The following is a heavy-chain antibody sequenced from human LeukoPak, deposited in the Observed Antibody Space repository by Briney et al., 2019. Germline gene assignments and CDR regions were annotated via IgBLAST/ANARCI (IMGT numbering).Heavy chain of an antibody. CDR1: GGSISSISYY. J-gene: IGHJ4*02. Sequence: SETLSLTCTVSGGSISSISYYWGWIRQPPGKGLEWIRRIYYSGSTYYNPSLKSRVTISVDTSKNQFSLKLSSVTAADTAVYYCARVHCSSTSCYLDYWGQGTLVTVSS. CDR2: IYYSGST. CDR3: ARVHCSSTSCYLDY. V-gene: IGHV4-39*01. D-gene: IGHD2-2*01.